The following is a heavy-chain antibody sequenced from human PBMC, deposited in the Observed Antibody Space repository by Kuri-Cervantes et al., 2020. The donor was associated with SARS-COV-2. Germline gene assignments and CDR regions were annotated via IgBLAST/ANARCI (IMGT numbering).Heavy chain of an antibody. Sequence: ASVKVSCKASGYTFTDYHMHWVRQAPGQGLEWMGWINPNSGGTNYARKLQGRVTMTTDTPTSTAYMELRSLRSDDTAVYYCARTGSSSVGYYYYMDVWGKGTTVTVSS. V-gene: IGHV1-2*02. CDR3: ARTGSSSVGYYYYMDV. CDR1: GYTFTDYH. J-gene: IGHJ6*03. CDR2: INPNSGGT. D-gene: IGHD6-6*01.